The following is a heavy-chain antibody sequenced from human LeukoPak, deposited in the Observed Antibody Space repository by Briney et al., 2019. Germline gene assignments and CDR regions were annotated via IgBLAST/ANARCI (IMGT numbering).Heavy chain of an antibody. CDR3: ARDSSGYYGLVSLDY. D-gene: IGHD3-22*01. J-gene: IGHJ4*02. Sequence: ASVKVSCKASGYTFTSYGISWVRQAPGQGLERMGWISAYNGNTNYAQKLQGRVTMTTDTSTSTAYMELRSLRSDDTAVYYCARDSSGYYGLVSLDYWGQGTLVTVSS. V-gene: IGHV1-18*01. CDR2: ISAYNGNT. CDR1: GYTFTSYG.